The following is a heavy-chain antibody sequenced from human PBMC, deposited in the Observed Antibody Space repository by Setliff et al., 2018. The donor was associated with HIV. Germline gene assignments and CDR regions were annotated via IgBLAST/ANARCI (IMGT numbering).Heavy chain of an antibody. Sequence: PSETLSLTCAVYGGSFTSYYWTWIRQAPGKDLEWIGEINHNGGTNYNPSLKSRVTISLDTSKNQFSLKLSSMTAADTAVYYCARDVGLCGVDCWPYFYFDLWGRGNLVTVSS. CDR1: GGSFTSYY. J-gene: IGHJ2*01. V-gene: IGHV4-34*01. D-gene: IGHD2-21*02. CDR2: INHNGGT. CDR3: ARDVGLCGVDCWPYFYFDL.